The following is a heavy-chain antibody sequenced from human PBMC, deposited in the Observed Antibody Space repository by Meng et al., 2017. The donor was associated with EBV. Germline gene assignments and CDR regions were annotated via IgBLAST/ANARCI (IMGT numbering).Heavy chain of an antibody. Sequence: HVYLVQSGAEVKKPGASLKVACKAPGYTFPIYGISWVRQAPGQGLEWMGLISAYNGNTNYAQKLQGRVTMTTDTSTSTAYMELRSLRSDDTAVYYCARGLDYFDYWGQGTLVTVPS. CDR1: GYTFPIYG. CDR2: ISAYNGNT. V-gene: IGHV1-18*01. CDR3: ARGLDYFDY. J-gene: IGHJ4*02.